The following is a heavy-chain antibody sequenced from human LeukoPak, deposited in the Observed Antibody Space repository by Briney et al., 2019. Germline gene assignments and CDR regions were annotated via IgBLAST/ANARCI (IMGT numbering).Heavy chain of an antibody. Sequence: PSETLSLTCTVSGGSISSGSYYWSWIRQPAGKGLEWIGRIYTSGSTNYNPSLKSRVTIPVDTSKNQFSLKLSSVTAADTAVYYCARGGSGWNYYYYYMDVWGKGTTVTISS. CDR1: GGSISSGSYY. CDR2: IYTSGST. D-gene: IGHD6-19*01. CDR3: ARGGSGWNYYYYYMDV. V-gene: IGHV4-61*02. J-gene: IGHJ6*03.